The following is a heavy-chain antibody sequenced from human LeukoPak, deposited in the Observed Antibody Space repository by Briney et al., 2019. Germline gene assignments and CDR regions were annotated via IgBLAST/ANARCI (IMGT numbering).Heavy chain of an antibody. V-gene: IGHV4-59*11. CDR3: ARDVLTMTYAFDI. Sequence: SETLSLTCTVSGGSISGLYLSWIRQPPGKGLEWIGYIYYSGSTNYNPSLKSRVTISVDTSKNQFSLKLSSVTAADTAVYYCARDVLTMTYAFDIWGQGTMVTVSS. D-gene: IGHD3-22*01. CDR2: IYYSGST. J-gene: IGHJ3*02. CDR1: GGSISGLY.